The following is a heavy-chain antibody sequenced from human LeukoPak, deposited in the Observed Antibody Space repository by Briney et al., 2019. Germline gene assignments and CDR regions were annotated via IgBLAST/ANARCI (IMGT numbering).Heavy chain of an antibody. Sequence: GGSLRLSCSASGFTFRTYAMHWVRQAPGKGLEYVSGINNNGGNTNYVDSVKGRFTISRDNSKNTLYLQMSSLRAEDTAVYYCVKDGGDSGWYYHLDYWGQGTLVTVSS. CDR2: INNNGGNT. CDR1: GFTFRTYA. J-gene: IGHJ4*02. D-gene: IGHD6-19*01. V-gene: IGHV3-64D*06. CDR3: VKDGGDSGWYYHLDY.